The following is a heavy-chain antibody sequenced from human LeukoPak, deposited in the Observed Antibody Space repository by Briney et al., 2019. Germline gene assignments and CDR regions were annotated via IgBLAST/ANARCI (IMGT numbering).Heavy chain of an antibody. Sequence: NPGGPLRLSCAASGFTFSSYSMNWVRQAPGKGLEWVSSISSSRSYIYYVDSVKGRSTISRDNAKNLLYLQMNSQSAEDTAVYYCARDLPDEVPSFDLWGRSTLVTVSS. V-gene: IGHV3-21*01. CDR1: GFTFSSYS. CDR2: ISSSRSYI. J-gene: IGHJ2*01. D-gene: IGHD1-1*01. CDR3: ARDLPDEVPSFDL.